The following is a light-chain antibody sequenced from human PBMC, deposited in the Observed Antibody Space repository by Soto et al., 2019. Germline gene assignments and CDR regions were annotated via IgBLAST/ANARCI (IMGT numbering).Light chain of an antibody. Sequence: QAVVTQDPSLTVSPGGTVTLTCGSSTGPVTSGHFPYWFQQKPGQAPRTLIYDTSNKHSWTPARFSGSLLGGKAALTLSGAQPEDEADYYCLLSYSGDRIFGGGTKLTVL. J-gene: IGLJ2*01. CDR2: DTS. V-gene: IGLV7-46*01. CDR1: TGPVTSGHF. CDR3: LLSYSGDRI.